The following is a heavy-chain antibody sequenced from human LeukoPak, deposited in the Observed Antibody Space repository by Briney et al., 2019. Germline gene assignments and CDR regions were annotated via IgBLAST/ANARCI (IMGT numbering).Heavy chain of an antibody. J-gene: IGHJ4*02. Sequence: GGSLRLSCAASGFTVSSNYMSWGRQAPGKGLEWVSSIYSGGSTYYTDSVKGRFTISRDNSKNTLYLQMNSLRAEDTAVYYCARDLAGYNSFDYWGQGTLVTVSS. D-gene: IGHD5-24*01. CDR3: ARDLAGYNSFDY. V-gene: IGHV3-66*01. CDR1: GFTVSSNY. CDR2: IYSGGST.